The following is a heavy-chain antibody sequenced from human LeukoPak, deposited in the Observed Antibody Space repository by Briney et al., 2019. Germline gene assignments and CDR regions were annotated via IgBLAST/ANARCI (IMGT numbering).Heavy chain of an antibody. CDR2: IFYSCIT. CDR1: DYSISSGYGYY. Sequence: SETLSLTCAVSDYSISSGYGYYWGWIRQPPGKGLEWIGNIFYSCITYYGPSLKSRLTISLDTSRNQFSLKLNSVTAADTAVYYCAKSNGYGLIDIWGQGTMVTVSS. D-gene: IGHD3-10*01. CDR3: AKSNGYGLIDI. V-gene: IGHV4-39*07. J-gene: IGHJ3*02.